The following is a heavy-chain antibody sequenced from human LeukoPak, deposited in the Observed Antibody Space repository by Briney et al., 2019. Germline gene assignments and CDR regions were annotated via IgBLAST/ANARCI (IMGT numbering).Heavy chain of an antibody. J-gene: IGHJ4*02. CDR2: ISYDGSNK. Sequence: GRSLRLSCAASGFTFSIYAMHGVRAAPHKGLEWVAVISYDGSNKYYADSVKGRFTISRDNSKNTLYLQMNSLRAEDTAVYYCARGSFDYWGQGTLVTVSS. CDR1: GFTFSIYA. V-gene: IGHV3-30*01. CDR3: ARGSFDY.